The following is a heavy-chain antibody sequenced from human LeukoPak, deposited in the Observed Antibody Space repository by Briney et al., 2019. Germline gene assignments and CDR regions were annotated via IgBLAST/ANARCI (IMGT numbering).Heavy chain of an antibody. CDR1: GNTFTDLS. CDR3: ATDFYRGRQFDY. Sequence: ASVKVSCKVSGNTFTDLSMNWVRQASGTGLEWMGGFDPEDVETIYAQKFQGRVTMTEDTSTATAYMDLSSLRPDDTAVYYCATDFYRGRQFDYWGQGTLVTVSS. V-gene: IGHV1-24*01. CDR2: FDPEDVET. D-gene: IGHD2/OR15-2a*01. J-gene: IGHJ4*02.